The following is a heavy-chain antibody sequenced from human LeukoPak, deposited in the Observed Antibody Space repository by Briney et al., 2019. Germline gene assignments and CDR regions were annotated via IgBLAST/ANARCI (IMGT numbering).Heavy chain of an antibody. D-gene: IGHD2-2*01. V-gene: IGHV3-74*01. Sequence: PGGSLRLSCAASGFSFSSYWMHWVRQAPGKGLVWVSRINGDGGTTTYADSVKGRFTISRDNAKNTLYLQMNSLRAEDTAVYYCAKEGYCSSTSCSGGIDYWGQGTLVTVSS. CDR1: GFSFSSYW. J-gene: IGHJ4*02. CDR2: INGDGGTT. CDR3: AKEGYCSSTSCSGGIDY.